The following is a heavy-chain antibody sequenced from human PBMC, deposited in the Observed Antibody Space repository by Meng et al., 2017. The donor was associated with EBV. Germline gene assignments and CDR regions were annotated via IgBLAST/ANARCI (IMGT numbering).Heavy chain of an antibody. CDR1: GYTFTSYD. CDR3: ARGPYYYDSSGYYYGEFDP. Sequence: LVRAGAEGKKPGASVKVSRKASGYTFTSYDINWVRQATGQGLEWMGWMNPNSGNTGYAQKFQGRVTMTRNTSISTAYMELSSLRSEDTAVYYCARGPYYYDSSGYYYGEFDPWGQGTLVTVSS. V-gene: IGHV1-8*01. CDR2: MNPNSGNT. J-gene: IGHJ5*02. D-gene: IGHD3-22*01.